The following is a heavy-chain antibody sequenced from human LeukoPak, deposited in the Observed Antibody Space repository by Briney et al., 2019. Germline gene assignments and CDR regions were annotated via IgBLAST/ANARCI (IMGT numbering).Heavy chain of an antibody. J-gene: IGHJ4*02. CDR2: IIPIFGTA. V-gene: IGHV1-69*06. CDR3: ARGYYDSWSGYYKAGGYFDY. D-gene: IGHD3-3*01. CDR1: GGTFSSYA. Sequence: SVKVSCKASGGTFSSYAISWVRQAPGQGLEWMGGIIPIFGTANYAQKFQGRVTITADKSTSTAYMELSSLRSEDTAVYYCARGYYDSWSGYYKAGGYFDYWGQGTLVTVSS.